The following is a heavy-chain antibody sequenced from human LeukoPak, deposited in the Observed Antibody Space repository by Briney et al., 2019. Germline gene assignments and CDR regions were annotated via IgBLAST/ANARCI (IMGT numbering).Heavy chain of an antibody. J-gene: IGHJ6*04. Sequence: GGSLRLSCEASGFTFDDYGMHWARQAPGKGLEWVSSISSSGSYIYYADSVKGRFTISRDNAKNSLYLQMNSLRAEDTAVYYCARYITWWDVWGKGTTVTISS. D-gene: IGHD2-8*02. CDR1: GFTFDDYG. V-gene: IGHV3-21*01. CDR3: ARYITWWDV. CDR2: ISSSGSYI.